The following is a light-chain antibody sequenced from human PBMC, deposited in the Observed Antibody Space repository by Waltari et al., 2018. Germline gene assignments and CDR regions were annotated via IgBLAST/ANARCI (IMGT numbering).Light chain of an antibody. CDR3: HQYNNWPRT. V-gene: IGKV3-15*01. J-gene: IGKJ1*01. CDR2: GAS. CDR1: QSVGSK. Sequence: EIVMTQSPATLSVSPGERATPPCRASQSVGSKLAWYQQKPGQAPRLLIYGASTRATGIPARFSGSGSGTEFTLTISSLQSEDFAVYYCHQYNNWPRTFGQGTKVEIK.